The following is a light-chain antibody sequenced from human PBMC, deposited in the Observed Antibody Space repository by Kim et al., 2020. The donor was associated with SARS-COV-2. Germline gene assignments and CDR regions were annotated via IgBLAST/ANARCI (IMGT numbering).Light chain of an antibody. CDR1: SLRSYY. J-gene: IGLJ2*01. CDR3: NPRDSSGNLVV. CDR2: GKN. Sequence: SSELTQDPALSVALGQTARITCQGDSLRSYYASWYQQKPGQAPVLVIYGKNNRPSGTPDRFPGSSSGNTTSLTITGAQAEDEADYYCNPRDSSGNLVVFG. V-gene: IGLV3-19*01.